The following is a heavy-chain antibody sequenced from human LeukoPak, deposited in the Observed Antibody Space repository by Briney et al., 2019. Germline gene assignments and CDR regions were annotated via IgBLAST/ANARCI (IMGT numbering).Heavy chain of an antibody. CDR2: INHSGST. CDR1: GGSFSGHY. CDR3: ARTTYGPDGASDI. Sequence: SETLSLTCAVYGGSFSGHYWNWIRQPPRKGLEWIGEINHSGSTKNNPSLESRVTISVDTSKNQFSLRLNSLTAADTAVYYCARTTYGPDGASDIWGQGTMVTVSS. V-gene: IGHV4-34*01. J-gene: IGHJ3*02. D-gene: IGHD3-10*01.